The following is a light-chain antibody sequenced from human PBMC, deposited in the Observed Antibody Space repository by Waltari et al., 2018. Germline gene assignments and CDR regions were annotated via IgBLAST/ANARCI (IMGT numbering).Light chain of an antibody. CDR1: QRVSVNS. V-gene: IGKV3-20*01. Sequence: EVVLTQSPGILSLSPGDRATLSCRASQRVSVNSLAWYQHNPGQAPRLLIYDATMRATAIPDRVSGSVSGTDFTLVLTRLEPEDFGVYYCQQYGSSPYTFGQGTKLQIK. CDR2: DAT. J-gene: IGKJ2*01. CDR3: QQYGSSPYT.